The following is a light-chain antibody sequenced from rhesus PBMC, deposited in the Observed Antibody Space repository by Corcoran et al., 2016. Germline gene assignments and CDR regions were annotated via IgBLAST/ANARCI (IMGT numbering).Light chain of an antibody. Sequence: DIQMTQSPSSLSVSVGDRVTITCRASQGSTNDLAWYQQKPGEAPKLLINEASSLQSGIPSRFSGSGSGTVFTLTISSLQSEDLATYYCQHYYSTPPTFGQGTKVEIK. CDR3: QHYYSTPPT. CDR1: QGSTND. J-gene: IGKJ1*01. CDR2: EAS. V-gene: IGKV1-25*01.